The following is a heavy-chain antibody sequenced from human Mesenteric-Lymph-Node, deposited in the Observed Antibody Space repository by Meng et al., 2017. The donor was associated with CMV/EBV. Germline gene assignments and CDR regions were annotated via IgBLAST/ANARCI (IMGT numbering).Heavy chain of an antibody. J-gene: IGHJ4*02. CDR3: TRENVEDSASLDY. V-gene: IGHV3-53*01. Sequence: GGSLRLSCAASGLTVSSNYMSWVRQAPGKGLEWISVIYRGGGTYYADSVKGRFTISRDNSKNTVYLQMNSLGAEDTAIYYCTRENVEDSASLDYWGQGTLVTVSS. CDR1: GLTVSSNY. CDR2: IYRGGGT. D-gene: IGHD1-26*01.